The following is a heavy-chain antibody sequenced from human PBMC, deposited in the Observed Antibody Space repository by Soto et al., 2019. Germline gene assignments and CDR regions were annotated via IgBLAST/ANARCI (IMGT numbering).Heavy chain of an antibody. J-gene: IGHJ5*02. D-gene: IGHD3-3*02. CDR2: MYYSGSI. CDR1: GGSISGSNYY. V-gene: IGHV4-39*01. Sequence: SETLSLTCTVSGGSISGSNYYWGWIRQPPGKGLEWIGSMYYSGSIYYNLSLESRVTISVDTSKNQFSLKLSSVTAADTAVYYCARQSLLATPSWFDPWGQGTLVTVSS. CDR3: ARQSLLATPSWFDP.